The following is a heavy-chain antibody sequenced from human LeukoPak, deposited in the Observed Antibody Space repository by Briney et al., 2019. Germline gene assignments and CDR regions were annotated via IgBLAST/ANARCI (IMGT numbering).Heavy chain of an antibody. J-gene: IGHJ4*02. V-gene: IGHV3-48*02. D-gene: IGHD5-24*01. CDR1: GFSFSTYS. Sequence: GGSLRLSCAASGFSFSTYSFHWVRQAPGKGLEWVSYVSSSRSFIYYADSVKGRFTIPRDNAKSSVFLQMNSLRDEDTAVYYCARDGYNSLDYWGQGTLVTVSS. CDR2: VSSSRSFI. CDR3: ARDGYNSLDY.